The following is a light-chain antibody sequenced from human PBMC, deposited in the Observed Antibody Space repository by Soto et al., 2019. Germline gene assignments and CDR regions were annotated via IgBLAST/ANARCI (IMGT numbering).Light chain of an antibody. CDR1: SSDVGGYNY. CDR2: DVN. J-gene: IGLJ2*01. CDR3: SSYTSSSTLE. Sequence: QSALTQPASVSGSPGQWITISCTGTSSDVGGYNYVSWYQHHPGTAPKLMIYDVNNRPSGVSNRSAGSKSGNAAFLTISGLQDEDEDDYYCSSYTSSSTLEFGGGTKLTVL. V-gene: IGLV2-14*03.